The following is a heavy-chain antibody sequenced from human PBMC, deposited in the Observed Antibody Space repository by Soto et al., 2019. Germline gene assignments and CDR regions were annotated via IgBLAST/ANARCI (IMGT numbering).Heavy chain of an antibody. V-gene: IGHV1-18*01. J-gene: IGHJ4*02. CDR1: GYTFTSYG. CDR3: ARAYYYDSSALQGFFDY. D-gene: IGHD3-22*01. CDR2: ISAYNGNT. Sequence: ASVKVSCKASGYTFTSYGISWVRQAPGQGLEWMGWISAYNGNTNYAQKLQGRVTMTTDTPTSTAYMELRSLRSDDTAVYYCARAYYYDSSALQGFFDYWGQGTLVTVSS.